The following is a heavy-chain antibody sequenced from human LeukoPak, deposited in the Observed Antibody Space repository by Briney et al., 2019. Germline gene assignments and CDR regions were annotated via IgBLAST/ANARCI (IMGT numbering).Heavy chain of an antibody. D-gene: IGHD3-3*01. CDR2: ISSSSSTI. J-gene: IGHJ6*02. V-gene: IGHV3-48*01. CDR3: AKDGTITIFGTSYGMDV. CDR1: GFTFSSYS. Sequence: GGSLRLSCAASGFTFSSYSMNWVRQAPGKGLEWVSYISSSSSTIYYADSVKGRFTISRDNSKNTLYLQMNSLRAEDTAVYYCAKDGTITIFGTSYGMDVWGQGTTVTVSS.